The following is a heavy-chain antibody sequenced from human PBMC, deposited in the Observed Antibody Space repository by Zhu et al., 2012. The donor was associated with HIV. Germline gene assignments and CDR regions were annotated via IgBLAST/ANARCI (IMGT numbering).Heavy chain of an antibody. Sequence: QVQLQESGPGLVKPSKTLSLTCTASGYSIRSGYYWGWIRQPPGKDLEWIGSIYHSGTTYYNPSLKSRVTISVDTSEKQFSLKLNPVTAADTAVYYCARGGYYYDTLGAFDLWGQGDNGHRLV. J-gene: IGHJ3*01. CDR1: GYSIRSGYY. CDR2: IYHSGTT. V-gene: IGHV4-38-2*02. D-gene: IGHD3-22*01. CDR3: ARGGYYYDTLGAFDL.